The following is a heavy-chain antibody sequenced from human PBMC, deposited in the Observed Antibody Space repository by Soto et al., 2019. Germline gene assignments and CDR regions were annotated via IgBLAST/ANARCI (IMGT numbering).Heavy chain of an antibody. V-gene: IGHV3-15*07. J-gene: IGHJ5*02. CDR2: IKSKTDGGTT. CDR1: GFTFSNAW. Sequence: GGSLRLSCAASGFTFSNAWMNWVRQAPGKGLEWVGRIKSKTDGGTTDYAAPVKGRFTISRDDSKNTLYLQMNSLKTEDTAVYYCTTSTILLGYCSGGSCYRFDPWGQGTLVTVSS. CDR3: TTSTILLGYCSGGSCYRFDP. D-gene: IGHD2-15*01.